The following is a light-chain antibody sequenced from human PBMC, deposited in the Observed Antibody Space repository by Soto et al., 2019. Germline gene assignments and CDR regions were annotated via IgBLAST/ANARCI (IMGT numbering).Light chain of an antibody. Sequence: QSALTQPASVSGSPGQSITISCSGIGHDVETYNVVSWYQQQPGKAPKIIIYGGSNRPSGISHRFSASKSDNTASLTITGLQAEDEADYYCHSYVGSDTYVFGTGTKLTVL. J-gene: IGLJ1*01. V-gene: IGLV2-23*01. CDR2: GGS. CDR1: GHDVETYNV. CDR3: HSYVGSDTYV.